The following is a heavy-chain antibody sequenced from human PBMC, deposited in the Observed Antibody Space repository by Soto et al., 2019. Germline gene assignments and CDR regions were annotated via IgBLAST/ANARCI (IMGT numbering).Heavy chain of an antibody. D-gene: IGHD6-19*01. CDR3: ARDKYSSGWYDI. CDR1: GFTLRGSA. Sequence: GGSLRLSCAASGFTLRGSAMHWVRQAPGKGLEWVSSISSSSSYIYYADSVKGRFTISRDNAKNSLYLQMNSLRAEDTAVYYCARDKYSSGWYDIWGQGTMVTVSS. J-gene: IGHJ3*02. CDR2: ISSSSSYI. V-gene: IGHV3-21*01.